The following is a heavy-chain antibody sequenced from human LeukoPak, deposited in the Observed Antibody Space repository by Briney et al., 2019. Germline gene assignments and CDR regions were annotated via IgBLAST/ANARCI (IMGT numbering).Heavy chain of an antibody. D-gene: IGHD6-13*01. J-gene: IGHJ4*02. Sequence: SETLSLTCTVSGGSLSSYYWSWIRQPPGKGLEWIGYIYYSGSTNYNPSLKSRVTISVDTSKNQFSLKLSSVTAADTAVYYCARLGSSSWYEFDYWGQGTLVTVSS. V-gene: IGHV4-59*08. CDR2: IYYSGST. CDR1: GGSLSSYY. CDR3: ARLGSSSWYEFDY.